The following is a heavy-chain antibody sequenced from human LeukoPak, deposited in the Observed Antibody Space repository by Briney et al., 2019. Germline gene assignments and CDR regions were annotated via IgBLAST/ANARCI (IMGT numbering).Heavy chain of an antibody. V-gene: IGHV4-59*08. J-gene: IGHJ2*01. CDR3: ARRGRGNWYFDG. CDR2: IYYAGSS. CDR1: GVSISNYY. D-gene: IGHD3-16*01. Sequence: AETLSLTCTVSGVSISNYYRSWFRQPPGKGLDWFGYIYYAGSSNPISSPKSRVTISAATPKNQFPLELGSVTAADTAAYYYARRGRGNWYFDGWGRGTLVTAAS.